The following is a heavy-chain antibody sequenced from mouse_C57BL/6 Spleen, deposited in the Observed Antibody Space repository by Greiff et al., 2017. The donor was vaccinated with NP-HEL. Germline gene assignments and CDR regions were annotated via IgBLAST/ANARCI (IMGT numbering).Heavy chain of an antibody. CDR1: GYTFTSYD. CDR2: IYPRDGST. CDR3: ARSGDDYYDYYAMDY. D-gene: IGHD2-3*01. Sequence: VQLQESGPELVKPGASVKLSCKASGYTFTSYDINWVKQRPGQGLEWIGWIYPRDGSTKYNEKFKGKATLTVDTSSNTAYMELHSLTSEDSEVYFSARSGDDYYDYYAMDYWGQGTSVTVSS. J-gene: IGHJ4*01. V-gene: IGHV1-85*01.